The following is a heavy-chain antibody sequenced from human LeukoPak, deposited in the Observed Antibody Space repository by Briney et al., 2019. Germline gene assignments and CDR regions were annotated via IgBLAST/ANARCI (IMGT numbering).Heavy chain of an antibody. Sequence: SETLSLTCAVYGGSFSGYYWSWIRQPPGKGLEWIGEINHSGSTNYNPSLKSRVTISVDTSKNQFSLKLSSVTAADTAVYYCARVDDSSGYYYDHWGQGTLVTVSS. CDR1: GGSFSGYY. J-gene: IGHJ5*02. CDR3: ARVDDSSGYYYDH. V-gene: IGHV4-34*01. D-gene: IGHD3-22*01. CDR2: INHSGST.